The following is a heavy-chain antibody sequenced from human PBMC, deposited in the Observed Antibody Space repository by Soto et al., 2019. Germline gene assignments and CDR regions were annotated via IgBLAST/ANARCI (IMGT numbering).Heavy chain of an antibody. CDR3: ARSTFSSDPSLDC. V-gene: IGHV3-48*02. Sequence: PGGSLRLACAASGFTFSIYNMNWVRQAPGKGLEWISYISSSSTTIYYADSVKGRFTISRDNAKNSLYLQMNSLGDEDTAVYYCARSTFSSDPSLDCWAQRTLVTVSS. CDR2: ISSSSTTI. CDR1: GFTFSIYN. D-gene: IGHD6-19*01. J-gene: IGHJ4*02.